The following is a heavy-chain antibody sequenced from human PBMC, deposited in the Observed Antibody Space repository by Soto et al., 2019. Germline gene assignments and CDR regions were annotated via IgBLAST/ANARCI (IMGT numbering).Heavy chain of an antibody. Sequence: EVQLVESGGGLVQPGGSLRLSCAASGFTFSSYSMNWVRQAPGKGLEWVSYISSSSSTIYYADSVKGRFTISRDNAKNSLYLQMNSLRAEDTAVYYCARDEGIVVVVAATPSPFDYWGQGTLVTVSS. CDR2: ISSSSSTI. CDR1: GFTFSSYS. J-gene: IGHJ4*02. D-gene: IGHD2-15*01. CDR3: ARDEGIVVVVAATPSPFDY. V-gene: IGHV3-48*01.